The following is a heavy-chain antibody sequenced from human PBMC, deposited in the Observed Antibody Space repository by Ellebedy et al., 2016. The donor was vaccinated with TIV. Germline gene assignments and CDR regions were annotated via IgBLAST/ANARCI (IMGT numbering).Heavy chain of an antibody. D-gene: IGHD1-1*01. CDR1: GFTFSDYF. V-gene: IGHV3-11*01. CDR3: GRAREPGPFAYYYYGMDV. CDR2: IPASGPGI. J-gene: IGHJ6*02. Sequence: PGGSLRLSCAGSGFTFSDYFMSRVRQAPGKGLEWISYIPASGPGIYYADSVKGRFTVARDNANKSLHLQMNNLRGDDTAVYYCGRAREPGPFAYYYYGMDVWGQGTTVTVSS.